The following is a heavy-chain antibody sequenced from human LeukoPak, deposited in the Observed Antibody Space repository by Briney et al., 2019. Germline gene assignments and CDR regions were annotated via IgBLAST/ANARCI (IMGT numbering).Heavy chain of an antibody. CDR3: ARDRIIYGDYGDAFDI. CDR1: GFIFSSYW. V-gene: IGHV3-7*01. D-gene: IGHD4-17*01. Sequence: PGGSLRLSCAASGFIFSSYWMGWVRQAPGEGLEWVANIKQDGSEKYYVDSVKGRFTISRDNAKNSLYLQMNSLRAEDTAVYYCARDRIIYGDYGDAFDIWGQGTMVTVSS. CDR2: IKQDGSEK. J-gene: IGHJ3*02.